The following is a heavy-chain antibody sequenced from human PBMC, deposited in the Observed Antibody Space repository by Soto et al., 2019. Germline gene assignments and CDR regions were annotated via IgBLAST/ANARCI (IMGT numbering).Heavy chain of an antibody. V-gene: IGHV3-48*01. D-gene: IGHD2-21*01. J-gene: IGHJ4*02. Sequence: EVHLVESGGGLVQPGGSLRLSCVASGFIFSSNSMNWVRQAPGKGLEWVSYISSPGSTIYYADSVKGRFTSSRDNAKNHLYRQVNSLRAEDTAVYYCAPENLPVVGRGTLHSWGQGHLVTFSS. CDR3: APENLPVVGRGTLHS. CDR1: GFIFSSNS. CDR2: ISSPGSTI.